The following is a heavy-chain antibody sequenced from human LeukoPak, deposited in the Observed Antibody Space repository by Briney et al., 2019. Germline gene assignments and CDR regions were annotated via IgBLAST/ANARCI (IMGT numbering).Heavy chain of an antibody. J-gene: IGHJ4*02. CDR3: ARDSDIDY. CDR2: ISSSSSTI. Sequence: PGRSLRLSCAASGFTFDDYAMNWVRQAPGKGLEWVSYISSSSSTIYYADSVKGRFTISRDNAKNSLYLQMNSLRAEDTAVYYCARDSDIDYWGQGTLVTVSS. V-gene: IGHV3-48*04. CDR1: GFTFDDYA.